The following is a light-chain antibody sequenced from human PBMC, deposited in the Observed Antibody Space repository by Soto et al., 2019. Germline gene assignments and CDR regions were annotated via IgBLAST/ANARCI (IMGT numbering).Light chain of an antibody. CDR3: QQYNNWPPIT. CDR2: AAS. V-gene: IGKV1D-16*01. Sequence: DIQMTQSPSSLSASVGDRVTITCQASQDISSWLAWYQQKPGKAPKLLIYAASSLQSGVPSRFSGSGSGTDFTLTISSLQSEDFAVYYCQQYNNWPPITFGQGTRLEIK. J-gene: IGKJ5*01. CDR1: QDISSW.